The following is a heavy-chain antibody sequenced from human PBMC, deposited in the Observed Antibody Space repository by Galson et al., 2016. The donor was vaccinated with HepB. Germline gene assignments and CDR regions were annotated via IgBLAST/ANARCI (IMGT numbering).Heavy chain of an antibody. CDR3: ARDSPYEDTNYYYGMDV. CDR2: IYYSGAS. D-gene: IGHD2-8*01. Sequence: TLSLTCTVSGGSINSGGYYWTWIRQLPGKGLEWFGYIYYSGASYYLPSLQSRATILVATAKNQFPLELSSVTAADTAVYYCARDSPYEDTNYYYGMDVWGRGTTVTVSS. V-gene: IGHV4-31*03. CDR1: GGSINSGGYY. J-gene: IGHJ6*02.